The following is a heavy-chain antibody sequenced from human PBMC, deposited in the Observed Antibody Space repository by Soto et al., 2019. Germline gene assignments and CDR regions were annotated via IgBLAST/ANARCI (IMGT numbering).Heavy chain of an antibody. V-gene: IGHV3-33*01. CDR2: IWYDGSNK. Sequence: GGSLRLSCAASGFTFSSYGMHWVRQAPGKGLERVAVIWYDGSNKYYADSVKGRFTISRDNSKNTLYLQMNSLRAEDTAVFYCARDTQDDFWSGYYRAYWGQGTLVTVSS. CDR3: ARDTQDDFWSGYYRAY. D-gene: IGHD3-3*01. CDR1: GFTFSSYG. J-gene: IGHJ4*02.